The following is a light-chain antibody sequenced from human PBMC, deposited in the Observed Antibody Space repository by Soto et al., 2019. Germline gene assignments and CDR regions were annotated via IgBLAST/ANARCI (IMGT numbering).Light chain of an antibody. CDR3: QQLNYWPRIT. J-gene: IGKJ5*01. CDR2: GAS. CDR1: QSVGTN. Sequence: VMTQSPGTLSVSPGERATLSCRASQSVGTNLAWYQQRPGQAPRLLVYGASTRASGIPPRLSGSGSGTDFTLTISSLQSEDFAVYYCQQLNYWPRITFGQGTRLEIK. V-gene: IGKV3-15*01.